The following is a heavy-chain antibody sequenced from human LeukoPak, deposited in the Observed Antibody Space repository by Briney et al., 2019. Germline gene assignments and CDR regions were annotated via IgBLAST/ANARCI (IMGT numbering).Heavy chain of an antibody. D-gene: IGHD3-3*01. V-gene: IGHV3-11*04. Sequence: PGGSLRLSCAASGFTFSDYYMSWLRQAPGKGLEWVSYISSCGSTIYYADSVKGRFTISMDNAKNSLYLQMNSLRAEDTAVYYCASSKYYDFWSGYQYWGQGTLVTVSS. CDR3: ASSKYYDFWSGYQY. CDR1: GFTFSDYY. CDR2: ISSCGSTI. J-gene: IGHJ4*02.